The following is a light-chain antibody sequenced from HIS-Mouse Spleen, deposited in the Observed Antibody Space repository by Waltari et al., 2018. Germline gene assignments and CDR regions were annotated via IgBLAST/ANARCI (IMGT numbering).Light chain of an antibody. CDR1: SSDVGSYHL. V-gene: IGLV2-23*01. Sequence: QSALTQPASVSGSPGQSITIPCTGTSSDVGSYHLVSWYQQHPGKAPKLMIYEGSKRPSGVSNRFSGSKSGNTDSLTISGLQAEDEADYYCCSYAGSSTWVFGGGTKLTVL. CDR3: CSYAGSSTWV. CDR2: EGS. J-gene: IGLJ3*02.